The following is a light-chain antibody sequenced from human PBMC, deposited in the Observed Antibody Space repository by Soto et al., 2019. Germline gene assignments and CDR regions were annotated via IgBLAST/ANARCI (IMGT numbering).Light chain of an antibody. CDR1: QGISSY. Sequence: AIRMTQSPSSFSASTGDRVTTTCRASQGISSYLAWYQQKPGKAPKLLIYAASTLQSGVPSRFSGSGSGTDFTLTISSLQPDDFATYYCQQYNSYSWTFGQGTKVDI. CDR2: AAS. V-gene: IGKV1-8*01. CDR3: QQYNSYSWT. J-gene: IGKJ1*01.